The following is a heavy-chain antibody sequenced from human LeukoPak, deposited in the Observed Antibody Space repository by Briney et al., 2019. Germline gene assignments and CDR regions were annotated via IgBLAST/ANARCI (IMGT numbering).Heavy chain of an antibody. CDR3: GASRQYVGAFDI. Sequence: GGSLRLSCAASGFTISSYELYWVRQAPGKGLEWISYISSSSTIIKYADSVRGRFTISRDDARESLYLQMSSLRADDTAIYYCGASRQYVGAFDIWGQGTLVTVSS. V-gene: IGHV3-48*03. CDR2: ISSSSTII. CDR1: GFTISSYE. D-gene: IGHD3-16*01. J-gene: IGHJ3*02.